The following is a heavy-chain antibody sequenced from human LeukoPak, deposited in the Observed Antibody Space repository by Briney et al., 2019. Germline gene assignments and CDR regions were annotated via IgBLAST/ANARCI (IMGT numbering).Heavy chain of an antibody. Sequence: GRSLRLSCAASGFTFSSYGMHWVRQAPGKGLEWVAVISYDGSNKYYADSVKGRFTISRDNSKNTLYLQMNSLRAEDTAVYYCAKGDLEWLWDLDYWGQGTLVTVSS. CDR1: GFTFSSYG. D-gene: IGHD3-3*01. CDR3: AKGDLEWLWDLDY. J-gene: IGHJ4*02. CDR2: ISYDGSNK. V-gene: IGHV3-30*18.